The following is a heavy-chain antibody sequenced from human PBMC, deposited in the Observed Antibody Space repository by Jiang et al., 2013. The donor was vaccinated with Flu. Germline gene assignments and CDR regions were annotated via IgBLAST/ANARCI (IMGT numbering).Heavy chain of an antibody. Sequence: TTDYAASVKGRFTMSRDDSGNTLFLQMNSLKTEDTAIYYCATDPPFNSYFDSWGQGALVTVSS. V-gene: IGHV3-15*01. J-gene: IGHJ4*02. D-gene: IGHD4-23*01. CDR3: ATDPPFNSYFDS. CDR2: TT.